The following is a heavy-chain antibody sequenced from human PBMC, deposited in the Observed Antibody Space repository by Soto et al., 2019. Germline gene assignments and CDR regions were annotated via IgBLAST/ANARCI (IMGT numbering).Heavy chain of an antibody. CDR2: FDPEDGET. V-gene: IGHV1-24*01. CDR3: ATGDFWSEHNGFDP. CDR1: GYTLTELS. D-gene: IGHD3-3*01. J-gene: IGHJ5*02. Sequence: ASVKVSCKVSGYTLTELSMHWVRQAPGKGLEWMGGFDPEDGETIYAQKFQGRVTMTEDTSTDTAYMELSSLRSEDTAVYYCATGDFWSEHNGFDPCGQRTPVTVSA.